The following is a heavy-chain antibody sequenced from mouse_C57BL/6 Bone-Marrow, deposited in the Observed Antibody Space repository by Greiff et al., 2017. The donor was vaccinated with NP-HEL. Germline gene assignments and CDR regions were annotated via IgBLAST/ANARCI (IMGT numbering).Heavy chain of an antibody. CDR1: GYTFTDYY. V-gene: IGHV1-26*01. D-gene: IGHD1-1*01. CDR3: AREHSAIILWDFDV. Sequence: EVQLHQSGPELVKPGASVKISCKASGYTFTDYYMNWVKQSPGKSLEWIGDINPNNGGTSYNQKFKGKATLTVDKSSSTAYMELRSLTSEDSAVYYCAREHSAIILWDFDVWGAGTAITVSS. J-gene: IGHJ1*01. CDR2: INPNNGGT.